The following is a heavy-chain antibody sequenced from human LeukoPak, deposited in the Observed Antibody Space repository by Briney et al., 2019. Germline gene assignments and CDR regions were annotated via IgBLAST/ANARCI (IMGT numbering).Heavy chain of an antibody. CDR2: ISSSGSAI. Sequence: PGGSLRLSCAASGFSFSSYEMNWVRQAPGKGLEWVSYISSSGSAIDHVDSVKGRFTISRDNAKNSVYLQMNSLRAEDTAFYYCAAYYYDYSPKAVWGQGTLVTVSS. CDR3: AAYYYDYSPKAV. D-gene: IGHD3-22*01. V-gene: IGHV3-48*03. J-gene: IGHJ3*01. CDR1: GFSFSSYE.